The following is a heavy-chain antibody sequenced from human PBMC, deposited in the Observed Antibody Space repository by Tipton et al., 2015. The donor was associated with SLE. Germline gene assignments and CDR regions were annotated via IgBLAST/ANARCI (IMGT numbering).Heavy chain of an antibody. J-gene: IGHJ2*01. V-gene: IGHV3-30-3*01. Sequence: SLRLSCAASGFTFSSYAMHWVRQAPGKGLEWVAVISFDVSNKYYADSVKGRFTISRDNSKNTLYLQMNSLRVEDTALYYCARKGILGLWSGYYDWYFDLWGRGTLVTVSS. CDR2: ISFDVSNK. CDR1: GFTFSSYA. D-gene: IGHD3-3*01. CDR3: ARKGILGLWSGYYDWYFDL.